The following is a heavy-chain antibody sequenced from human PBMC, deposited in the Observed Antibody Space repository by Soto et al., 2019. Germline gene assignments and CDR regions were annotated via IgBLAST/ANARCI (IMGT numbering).Heavy chain of an antibody. V-gene: IGHV4-39*01. D-gene: IGHD3-3*01. CDR3: ARPSITIFGVVMDSYYYYMDV. CDR1: GGSISSSSYY. Sequence: SETLSLTCTVSGGSISSSSYYWGWIRQPPGKGLEWIGSIYYSGSTYYNPSLKSRVTISVDTSKNQFSLKLSSVTAADTAVYYCARPSITIFGVVMDSYYYYMDVWGKGTTVTV. J-gene: IGHJ6*03. CDR2: IYYSGST.